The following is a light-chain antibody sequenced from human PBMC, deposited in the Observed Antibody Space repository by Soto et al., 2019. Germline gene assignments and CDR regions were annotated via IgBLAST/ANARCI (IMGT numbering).Light chain of an antibody. CDR2: SND. V-gene: IGLV1-44*01. CDR3: KSYAGSNTYV. J-gene: IGLJ1*01. CDR1: SSNIGTNT. Sequence: QSVLTQPPSASGTPGQRVSISCSGGSSNIGTNTVNWYQHLPGTAPKLLIFSNDERPSGVPDRFSGSKSGNTASLTVSGLQAADEADYFCKSYAGSNTYVFGSGTKLTVL.